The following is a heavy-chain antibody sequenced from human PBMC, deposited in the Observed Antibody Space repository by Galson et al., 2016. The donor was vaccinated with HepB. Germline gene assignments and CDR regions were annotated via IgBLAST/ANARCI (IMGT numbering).Heavy chain of an antibody. V-gene: IGHV3-53*01. CDR2: IYSGGGT. D-gene: IGHD2-15*01. CDR1: GFSVSNNY. CDR3: ARGGASDAAGY. J-gene: IGHJ4*02. Sequence: SLRLSCAASGFSVSNNYMTWVRQAPGKGLEWVSLIYSGGGTSFADSVKGRFTISSDNSKNTLYLQMNSLRAEDTAVYYCARGGASDAAGYWGQGTLVTASS.